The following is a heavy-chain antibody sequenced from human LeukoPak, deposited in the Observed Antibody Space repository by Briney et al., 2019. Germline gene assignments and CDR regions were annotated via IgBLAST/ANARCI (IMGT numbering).Heavy chain of an antibody. V-gene: IGHV4-59*11. J-gene: IGHJ4*02. CDR1: GGSISSHY. Sequence: SETLSLTCTVSGGSISSHYRSWIRQPPGKGLEWIGYIYYSGSTNYNPSLKSRVTISVDTSKNQFSLKLSSVTAADTAVYYCARSADYYDSSGYYYVLDYWGQGTLVTVSS. CDR3: ARSADYYDSSGYYYVLDY. CDR2: IYYSGST. D-gene: IGHD3-22*01.